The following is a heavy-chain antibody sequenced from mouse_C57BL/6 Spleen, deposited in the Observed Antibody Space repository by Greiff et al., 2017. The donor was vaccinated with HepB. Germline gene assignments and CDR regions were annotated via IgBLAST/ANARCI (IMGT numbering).Heavy chain of an antibody. J-gene: IGHJ3*01. D-gene: IGHD1-1*01. V-gene: IGHV1-81*01. CDR2: IYPRSGNT. CDR1: GYTFTSYG. Sequence: VKLMESGAELARPGASVKLSCKASGYTFTSYGISWVKQRTGQGLEWIGEIYPRSGNTYYNEKFKGKATLTADKSSSTAYMELRSLTSEDSAVYFCGRYYGSSSWFAYWGQGTLVTVSA. CDR3: GRYYGSSSWFAY.